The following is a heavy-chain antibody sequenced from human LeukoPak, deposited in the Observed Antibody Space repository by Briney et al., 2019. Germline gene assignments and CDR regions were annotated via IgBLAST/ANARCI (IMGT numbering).Heavy chain of an antibody. CDR2: INHSGST. V-gene: IGHV4-34*01. Sequence: SETLSPTCAVYGGSFSGYYWSWIRQPPGKGLEWIGEINHSGSTNYNPSLKSRVTISVDTSKNQFSLKLSSVTAADTAVYYCARGRYYGSGSYFGFPFDYWGQGTLVTVSS. CDR3: ARGRYYGSGSYFGFPFDY. D-gene: IGHD3-10*01. CDR1: GGSFSGYY. J-gene: IGHJ4*02.